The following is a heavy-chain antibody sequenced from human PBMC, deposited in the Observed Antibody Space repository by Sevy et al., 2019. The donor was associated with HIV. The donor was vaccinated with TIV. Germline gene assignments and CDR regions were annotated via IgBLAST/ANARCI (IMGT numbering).Heavy chain of an antibody. CDR3: ARHLIGDLYFFDY. V-gene: IGHV4-39*01. Sequence: SETLSLTCSVSGASISSSTYYWGWIRQPPGKGLECIGSVNFSGSTRYNPSLKSRVTISVDTSKNQSSRNLNSVTAGDTAMYYCARHLIGDLYFFDYWGQGTLVTVSS. D-gene: IGHD2-21*01. CDR1: GASISSSTYY. J-gene: IGHJ4*02. CDR2: VNFSGST.